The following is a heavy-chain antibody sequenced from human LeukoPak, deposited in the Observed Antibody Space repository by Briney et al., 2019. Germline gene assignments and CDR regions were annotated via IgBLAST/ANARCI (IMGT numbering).Heavy chain of an antibody. J-gene: IGHJ4*02. CDR3: AKDRAAAGNSYLPLSSFDY. V-gene: IGHV3-23*01. CDR2: ISGSGGST. D-gene: IGHD6-13*01. CDR1: GFTFSSYA. Sequence: PGGSLRLSCAASGFTFSSYAMSWVRQAPGKGLEWVSAISGSGGSTYYADSVKGRFTISRDNSKNTLYLQMNSLRAEDTAVYYCAKDRAAAGNSYLPLSSFDYWGQGTLVTVSS.